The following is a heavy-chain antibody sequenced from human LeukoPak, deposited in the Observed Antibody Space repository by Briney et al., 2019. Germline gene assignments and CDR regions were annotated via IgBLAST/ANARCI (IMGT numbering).Heavy chain of an antibody. D-gene: IGHD3-22*01. CDR2: ISPSGSDI. CDR3: AKDPYNYYYDSSGHLGP. V-gene: IGHV3-11*01. J-gene: IGHJ4*02. Sequence: GGSLRLSCTASGFTFSDYYMSWIRQAPGKGLEWASYISPSGSDINYADSVKGRFTISRDNAKNSLYLQMNSLRAEDTAVYYCAKDPYNYYYDSSGHLGPWGQGTLVTVSS. CDR1: GFTFSDYY.